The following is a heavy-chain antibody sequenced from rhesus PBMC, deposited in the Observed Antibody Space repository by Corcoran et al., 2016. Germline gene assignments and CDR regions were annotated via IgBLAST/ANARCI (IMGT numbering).Heavy chain of an antibody. Sequence: EVQLVESGGALVQPGGSLSLSCAASGFTFSSYDMSWVRQALGERLEWVSSSSRTGEIIDYTDSVKGRFTISRDNAKNSVSLQMNSLKTEDTAIYYCTRGDYWGQGVLVTVSS. CDR3: TRGDY. CDR2: SSRTGEII. CDR1: GFTFSSYD. J-gene: IGHJ4*01. V-gene: IGHV3S4*01.